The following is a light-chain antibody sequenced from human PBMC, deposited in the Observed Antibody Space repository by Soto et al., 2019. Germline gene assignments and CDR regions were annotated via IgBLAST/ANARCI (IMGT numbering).Light chain of an antibody. CDR3: LQDYNYPRT. J-gene: IGKJ1*01. Sequence: AIQMTQSPSSLSASVGDRVTITCRASQGIRNDLGWYQQKPGKAPKLLIYAASSLQSGVPSRFSGSGSGTDFTRTISSLQPEDFATYYCLQDYNYPRTFGQGIKVEIE. CDR2: AAS. V-gene: IGKV1-6*01. CDR1: QGIRND.